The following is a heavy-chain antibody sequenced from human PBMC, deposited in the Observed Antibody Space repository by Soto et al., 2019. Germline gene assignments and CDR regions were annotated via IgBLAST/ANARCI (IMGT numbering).Heavy chain of an antibody. V-gene: IGHV4-38-2*02. Sequence: PSETLSLTCAVSGYSISSTYYWGWIRQSPGKGLEWIGSIYSGTTYYNPSLKSRVTISVDTSKNQFSLKMSSVTAADTSVYYCARDRFSQGYPSRYYYYGLDVWGQRATVTVSS. D-gene: IGHD5-12*01. CDR1: GYSISSTYY. CDR2: IYSGTT. CDR3: ARDRFSQGYPSRYYYYGLDV. J-gene: IGHJ6*02.